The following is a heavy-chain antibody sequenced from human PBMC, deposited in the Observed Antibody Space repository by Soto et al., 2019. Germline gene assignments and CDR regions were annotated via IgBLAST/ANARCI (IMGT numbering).Heavy chain of an antibody. D-gene: IGHD1-26*01. J-gene: IGHJ4*02. Sequence: GASVKVSCKASGYTFTSYGISWVRQAPGQGLEWMRWISAYNGNTKYAQKLQGRVTMTTDTSTSTAYMELRSLRSDDTAVYYCARDLGGSYKATVDYWGQGTLVTVSS. V-gene: IGHV1-18*01. CDR1: GYTFTSYG. CDR3: ARDLGGSYKATVDY. CDR2: ISAYNGNT.